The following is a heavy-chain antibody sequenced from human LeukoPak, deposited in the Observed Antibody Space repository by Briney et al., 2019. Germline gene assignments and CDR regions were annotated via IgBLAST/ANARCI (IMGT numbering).Heavy chain of an antibody. J-gene: IGHJ4*02. V-gene: IGHV4-59*08. CDR3: ARGTNDFAYFDY. CDR2: IYYSGST. Sequence: SETLSLTCTVSGGSISSYYWSWIRQPPGKGLEWIGYIYYSGSTNYNPSLKSRVTISVDTSKNQFSLKLSSVTAADTAVYYCARGTNDFAYFDYWGQGTLVTVSS. D-gene: IGHD3-3*01. CDR1: GGSISSYY.